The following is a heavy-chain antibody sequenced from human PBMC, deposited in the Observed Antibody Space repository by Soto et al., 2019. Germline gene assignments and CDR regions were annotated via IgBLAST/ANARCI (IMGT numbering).Heavy chain of an antibody. CDR3: ARGRIVASIHDAFEI. D-gene: IGHD2-21*01. CDR2: ISAYNGKR. V-gene: IGHV1-18*01. J-gene: IGHJ3*02. Sequence: QGQLLQSGDEVKKPGASVRVSCRASGYDFTSYGISWVRQAPGQGLEWVSWISAYNGKRDTAQKFQGRVTMTLDTSTDTAHRELGELTSADTAVYYCARGRIVASIHDAFEIWGQGTMVAVSS. CDR1: GYDFTSYG.